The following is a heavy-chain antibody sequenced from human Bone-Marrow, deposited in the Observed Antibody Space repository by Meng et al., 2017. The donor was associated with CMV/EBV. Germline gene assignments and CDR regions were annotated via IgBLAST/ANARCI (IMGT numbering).Heavy chain of an antibody. CDR2: IWYDGSNK. CDR3: AKDIVVVPAGGEPSGMDV. D-gene: IGHD2-2*01. Sequence: GGSLRLSCAASGFTFSSYAMHWVRQAPGKGLEWVAVIWYDGSNKYYADSVKGRFTISRDNSKNTLYLQMNSLRAEDTAVYYCAKDIVVVPAGGEPSGMDVWGQGNTVTV. J-gene: IGHJ6*02. CDR1: GFTFSSYA. V-gene: IGHV3-33*06.